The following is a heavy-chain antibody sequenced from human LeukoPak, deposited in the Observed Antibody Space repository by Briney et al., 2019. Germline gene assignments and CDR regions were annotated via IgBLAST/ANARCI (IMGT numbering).Heavy chain of an antibody. CDR2: IYHSGST. D-gene: IGHD5-18*01. J-gene: IGHJ4*02. CDR3: ARCGYSYGYDY. V-gene: IGHV4-38-2*02. Sequence: SETLSLTCTVSGGSIRSSYWSWIRQPPGKGLEWIGSIYHSGSTYYNPSLKSRVTISVDTSKNQFSLKLSSVTAADTAVYYCARCGYSYGYDYWGQGTLVTVSS. CDR1: GGSIRSSY.